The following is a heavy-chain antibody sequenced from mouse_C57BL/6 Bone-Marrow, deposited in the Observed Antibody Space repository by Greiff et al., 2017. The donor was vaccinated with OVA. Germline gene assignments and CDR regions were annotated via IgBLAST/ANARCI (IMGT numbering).Heavy chain of an antibody. J-gene: IGHJ4*01. V-gene: IGHV14-3*01. Sequence: VQLQQSVAELVRPGASVKLSCTASGFTIKNTYMHWVKQRPEQGLEWIGRIDPANDNTTYAPKFQGKATMTADTSSNTAYLQLSNLSSEDTAVYCCARGNFGSSFYAMDYWGQGTSVTVSS. CDR2: IDPANDNT. CDR1: GFTIKNTY. D-gene: IGHD1-1*01. CDR3: ARGNFGSSFYAMDY.